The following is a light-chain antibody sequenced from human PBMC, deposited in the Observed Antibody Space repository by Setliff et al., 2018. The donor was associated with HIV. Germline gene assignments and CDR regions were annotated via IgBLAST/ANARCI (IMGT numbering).Light chain of an antibody. CDR1: SNDVGSYNY. J-gene: IGLJ1*01. CDR3: NSYTSTTFYV. CDR2: DVT. Sequence: QSALTQPASVSGAPGQSITISCTGASNDVGSYNYVSWYQQHPGKAPKLMIYDVTNRPSGVSDRFSDSKSGNTASLTISGLQAEDEADYYCNSYTSTTFYVFGSGTKVTVL. V-gene: IGLV2-14*03.